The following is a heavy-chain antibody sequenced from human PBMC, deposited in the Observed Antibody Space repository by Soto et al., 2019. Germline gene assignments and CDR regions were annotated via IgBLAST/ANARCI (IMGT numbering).Heavy chain of an antibody. CDR3: ARGRYCSSTSCFGDYMDV. CDR1: GFTFSSYS. CDR2: ITSGSSTV. V-gene: IGHV3-48*01. J-gene: IGHJ6*03. D-gene: IGHD2-2*01. Sequence: GGSLRLSCAASGFTFSSYSMNWVRQAPGKGLERVSYITSGSSTVYYADSVKGRFTISRDNAKNSLYLQMNSLRAEDTAVYYFARGRYCSSTSCFGDYMDVWGKGTTVTVSS.